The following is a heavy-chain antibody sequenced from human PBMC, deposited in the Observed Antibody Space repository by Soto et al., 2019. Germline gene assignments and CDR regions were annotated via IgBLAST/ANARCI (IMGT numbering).Heavy chain of an antibody. CDR2: ISYDGSNK. D-gene: IGHD4-17*01. J-gene: IGHJ6*02. CDR1: GFTFSSYA. CDR3: ARDSATVSYYYYYGMDV. Sequence: GGSLRLSCAASGFTFSSYAMHWVRQAPGKGLEWVAVISYDGSNKYYADSVKGRFTISRDNSKNTLYLQMNSLRAEDTAVYYCARDSATVSYYYYYGMDVWGQGTTVTVS. V-gene: IGHV3-30-3*01.